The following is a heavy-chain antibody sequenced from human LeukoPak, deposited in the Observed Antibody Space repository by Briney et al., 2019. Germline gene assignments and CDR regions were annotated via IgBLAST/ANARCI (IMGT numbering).Heavy chain of an antibody. J-gene: IGHJ4*02. CDR1: GYNSVIYG. V-gene: IGHV1-18*01. CDR3: ARDLDNRNEMYYLDW. Sequence: ASVTVSRKTSGYNSVIYGISWVRQAPGQGLEWMGRIGANNGNTNYAQKYQGRVTVTADTSTSTAYMELRSLRSDDTAVYYCARDLDNRNEMYYLDWWGRGTLVSVSS. CDR2: IGANNGNT. D-gene: IGHD1-14*01.